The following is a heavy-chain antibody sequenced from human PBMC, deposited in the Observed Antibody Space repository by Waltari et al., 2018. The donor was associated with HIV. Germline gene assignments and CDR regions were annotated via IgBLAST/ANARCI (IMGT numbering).Heavy chain of an antibody. CDR2: TYYRSKWSN. J-gene: IGHJ2*01. Sequence: QVQLQQSGPGLVKPSQTLSLTCAISGDSVSSNSAAWNWIRQSPSRGLEWLGMTYYRSKWSNEYAVSGKSRSTINPDTSNNQFSLQLNSVSPEDTAVYYCARAPVGGWYFDIWGRGTLVTVSS. D-gene: IGHD1-26*01. CDR1: GDSVSSNSAA. V-gene: IGHV6-1*01. CDR3: ARAPVGGWYFDI.